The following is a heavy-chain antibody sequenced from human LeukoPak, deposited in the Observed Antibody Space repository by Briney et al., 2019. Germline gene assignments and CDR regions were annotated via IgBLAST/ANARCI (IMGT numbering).Heavy chain of an antibody. D-gene: IGHD4-23*01. CDR1: GGSISSGSYY. CDR2: IYTSGST. CDR3: ARSEPHGDYGGKIRYYYYMDV. V-gene: IGHV4-61*02. J-gene: IGHJ6*03. Sequence: SETLSLTCTVSGGSISSGSYYWSWIRQPAGEGLEWIGRIYTSGSTYYNPSLKRRVTISVDTAKNQFSLKLSSLTAADTAMYYCARSEPHGDYGGKIRYYYYMDVWGKGTTITISS.